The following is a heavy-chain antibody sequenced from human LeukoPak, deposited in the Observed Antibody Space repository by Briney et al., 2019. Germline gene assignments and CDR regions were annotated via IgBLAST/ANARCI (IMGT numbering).Heavy chain of an antibody. CDR3: ARDPASSTSLDY. V-gene: IGHV4-30-2*01. D-gene: IGHD2-2*01. Sequence: SETLSLTCTVSGGSISSGGYYWSWIRQPPGKGLEWIGYIYHSGSTYYNPSLKSRVTISVDRSKNQFSLKLSSVTAADTAVYYCARDPASSTSLDYWGQGTLVTVSS. CDR2: IYHSGST. J-gene: IGHJ4*02. CDR1: GGSISSGGYY.